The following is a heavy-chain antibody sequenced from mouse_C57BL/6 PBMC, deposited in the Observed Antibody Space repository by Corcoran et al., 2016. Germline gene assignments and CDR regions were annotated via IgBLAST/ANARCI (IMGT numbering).Heavy chain of an antibody. Sequence: QVQLQQSGAELARPGASVKLSCKASGYTFTSYGISWVKQRTGQGLEWIGEIYPRSGNTYYNEKFKGKATLTADKSSSTAYMELRSLTSEDSAVYFCARLGPIATVVATRAYWGQGTLVTVSA. D-gene: IGHD1-1*01. V-gene: IGHV1-81*01. CDR1: GYTFTSYG. CDR3: ARLGPIATVVATRAY. CDR2: IYPRSGNT. J-gene: IGHJ3*01.